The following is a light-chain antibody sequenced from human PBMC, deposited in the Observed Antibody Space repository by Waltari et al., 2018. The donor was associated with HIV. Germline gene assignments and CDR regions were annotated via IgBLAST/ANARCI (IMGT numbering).Light chain of an antibody. Sequence: QSALTQPPSASGSPGQSVTISCTGTSSDVGAYKFASRYQQRSGQAPELIIYEVNQRPPGVPHRFFGSKSGNTASLTVSGLQAADEAEYFCSSYAGYSNFAVFGGGTKLTVL. CDR3: SSYAGYSNFAV. CDR2: EVN. CDR1: SSDVGAYKF. V-gene: IGLV2-8*01. J-gene: IGLJ2*01.